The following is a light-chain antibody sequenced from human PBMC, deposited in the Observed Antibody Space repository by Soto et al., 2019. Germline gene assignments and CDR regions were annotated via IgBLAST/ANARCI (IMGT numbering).Light chain of an antibody. V-gene: IGKV2-24*01. Sequence: DIVMTQTPLSSPVTLGQPASISCRSSQSLVHSDGNTYLIWLQQRPGQPTRLLIYKVSNRLSGVPDRFSGSGEGTDFTLKISRVEAEDFGVYYCMQATQFRQYTFGQGTKLEIK. J-gene: IGKJ2*01. CDR2: KVS. CDR1: QSLVHSDGNTY. CDR3: MQATQFRQYT.